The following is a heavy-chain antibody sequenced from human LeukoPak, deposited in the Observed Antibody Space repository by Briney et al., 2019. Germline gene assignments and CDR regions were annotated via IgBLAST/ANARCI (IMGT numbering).Heavy chain of an antibody. Sequence: GGSLRLSCAASGFTFSSYYFNWVRQAPGKGVEWVSSISSGSTYIYYADSVKGRFTISRDNAKNSLSLQMNSLRAEDTAVYYCARDISSWEKGVVDYWGQGTLVTVAS. J-gene: IGHJ4*02. D-gene: IGHD6-13*01. CDR2: ISSGSTYI. V-gene: IGHV3-21*03. CDR1: GFTFSSYY. CDR3: ARDISSWEKGVVDY.